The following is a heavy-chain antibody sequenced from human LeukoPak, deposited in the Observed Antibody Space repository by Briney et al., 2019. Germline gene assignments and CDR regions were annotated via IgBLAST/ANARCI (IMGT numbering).Heavy chain of an antibody. J-gene: IGHJ5*02. CDR1: GYSISSGYY. V-gene: IGHV4-38-2*02. D-gene: IGHD4-17*01. CDR2: IYHSGST. CDR3: ARDLHTPGDYGDYGSPPNWFDP. Sequence: SETLSLTCAVSGYSISSGYYWGWIRQPPGKGLEWIGSIYHSGSTYYNPSLKSRVTISVDTSKNQFSLKLSSVTAADTAVYYCARDLHTPGDYGDYGSPPNWFDPWGQGTLVTVSS.